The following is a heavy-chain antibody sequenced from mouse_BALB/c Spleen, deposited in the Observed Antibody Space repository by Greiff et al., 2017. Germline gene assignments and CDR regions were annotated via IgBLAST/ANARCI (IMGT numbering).Heavy chain of an antibody. Sequence: EVQRVESGGGLVQPGGSLRLSCATSGFTFTDYYMSWVRQPPGKALEWLGFIRNKANGYTTEYSASVKGRFTISRDNSQSIRYLQMNTLRAEDSATYYCARDIYYYSSSYVEDYWGQGTTLTVSS. V-gene: IGHV7-3*02. CDR1: GFTFTDYY. CDR2: IRNKANGYTT. J-gene: IGHJ2*01. CDR3: ARDIYYYSSSYVEDY. D-gene: IGHD1-1*01.